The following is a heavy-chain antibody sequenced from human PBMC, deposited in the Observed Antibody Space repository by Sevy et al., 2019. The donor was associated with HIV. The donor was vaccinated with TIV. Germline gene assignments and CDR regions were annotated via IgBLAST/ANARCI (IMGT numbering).Heavy chain of an antibody. D-gene: IGHD2-2*01. CDR2: VIPMSGTA. Sequence: ASVKVSCKASGGDFNNNAITWVRQAPGQGLEWMGGVIPMSGTAKYSQRFQGRVTVIADESTGTTYMELSSLRSEDTAVYFCASVGDTLRFCSSTSCYFNWFDSWGQGTLVTVSS. CDR3: ASVGDTLRFCSSTSCYFNWFDS. CDR1: GGDFNNNA. V-gene: IGHV1-69*13. J-gene: IGHJ5*01.